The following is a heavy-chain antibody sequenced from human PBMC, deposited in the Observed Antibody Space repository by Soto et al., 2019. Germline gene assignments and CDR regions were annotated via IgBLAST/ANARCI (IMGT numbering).Heavy chain of an antibody. V-gene: IGHV3-20*04. D-gene: IGHD6-19*01. Sequence: PGGSLRLSCAASGFPFDDYVMSWVRQVPGKGLEWVSGINWNGGNTGYADSVKGRFTISRDNAKKSLFLEMNSLRADDTALYYCARDAAVAGSLSAFDIWGQGTMVTVSS. CDR2: INWNGGNT. J-gene: IGHJ3*02. CDR3: ARDAAVAGSLSAFDI. CDR1: GFPFDDYV.